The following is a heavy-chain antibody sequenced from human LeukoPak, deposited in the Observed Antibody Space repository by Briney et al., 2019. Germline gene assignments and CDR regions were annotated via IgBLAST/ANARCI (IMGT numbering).Heavy chain of an antibody. J-gene: IGHJ5*02. CDR2: ISSSSSTI. CDR3: ARDLWVGATVHRSENWFDP. CDR1: GFTFSSYS. D-gene: IGHD1-26*01. Sequence: GGSLRLSCAASGFTFSSYSMNWVRQAPGKGVEWVSYISSSSSTIYYADSAKGRFTISRDNAKNSLYLQLNILRAEDTAVYYCARDLWVGATVHRSENWFDPWGQGTLVTVSS. V-gene: IGHV3-48*01.